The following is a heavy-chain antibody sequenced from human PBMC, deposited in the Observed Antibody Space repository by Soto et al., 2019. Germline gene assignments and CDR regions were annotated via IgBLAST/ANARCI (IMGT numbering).Heavy chain of an antibody. CDR1: GGSISSGGYY. D-gene: IGHD2-21*01. CDR2: IYYSGST. CDR3: ARLGAYYQSIDP. V-gene: IGHV4-31*03. Sequence: PSETLSLTCTVSGGSISSGGYYWSWIRQHPGKGLEWIGYIYYSGSTYYNPSLKSRVTISVDTSKNQFSLKLSSVTAADTAVYYCARLGAYYQSIDPWGQGTVVTVSS. J-gene: IGHJ5*02.